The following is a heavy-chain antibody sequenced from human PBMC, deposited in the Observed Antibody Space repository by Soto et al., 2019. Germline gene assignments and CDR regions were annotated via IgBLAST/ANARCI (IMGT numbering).Heavy chain of an antibody. D-gene: IGHD3-16*02. V-gene: IGHV4-39*01. CDR2: VYYSGNT. J-gene: IGHJ5*02. CDR3: GKVDYLWGSYRLSWFDP. CDR1: GGSITTTTYY. Sequence: QVQLQESGPGLVKPSETLSLTCTVSGGSITTTTYYWGWIRQPPGKGLEWIGSVYYSGNTYYNPSLKTRVTISVDTSKSQFSLKLSPVTAADTAVYFCGKVDYLWGSYRLSWFDPWGQGILVTVSS.